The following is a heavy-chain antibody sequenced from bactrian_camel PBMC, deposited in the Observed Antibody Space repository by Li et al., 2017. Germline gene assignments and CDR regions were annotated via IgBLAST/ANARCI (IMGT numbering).Heavy chain of an antibody. D-gene: IGHD7*01. V-gene: IGHV3S55*01. CDR2: LNIDGKT. CDR1: EFKGRNNY. CDR3: AIDDFAPCRRGWWRLTNAK. Sequence: HVQLVESGGGSVQAGGSLRLSCTGSEFKGRNNYMGWFRQAPGKEREGVAALNIDGKTTYAESVKGRFTISQDSAKNTLYLQMDSLNPEDTGMYYCAIDDFAPCRRGWWRLTNAKRGPGTQVTVS. J-gene: IGHJ4*01.